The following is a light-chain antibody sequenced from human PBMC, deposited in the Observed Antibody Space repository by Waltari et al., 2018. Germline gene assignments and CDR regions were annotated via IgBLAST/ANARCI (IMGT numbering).Light chain of an antibody. Sequence: DIQMTQSPSTLSASVGDRVTITCRASQSINMWFAWYQQKPGKAPNLLFYKASNLDSGVPSRFSGSGSATEFTLTISSLQPDDFATYYCQHYNNYFPLTFGGGTKVEVK. CDR1: QSINMW. CDR3: QHYNNYFPLT. J-gene: IGKJ4*01. CDR2: KAS. V-gene: IGKV1-5*03.